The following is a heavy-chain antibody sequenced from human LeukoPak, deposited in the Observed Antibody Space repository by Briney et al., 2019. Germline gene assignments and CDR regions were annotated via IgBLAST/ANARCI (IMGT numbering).Heavy chain of an antibody. J-gene: IGHJ4*02. V-gene: IGHV3-7*01. CDR3: ARGLICKTTVTTAY. CDR1: GFTLSSYW. CDR2: IKDDGSAK. D-gene: IGHD4-17*01. Sequence: PGGSLRLSCAASGFTLSSYWMSWVRQAPGKGLEWVANIKDDGSAKYYVDSVKGRFTISRDNAKNSLFLQMNSLRAEDTAVYYCARGLICKTTVTTAYWGQGTLVTVSS.